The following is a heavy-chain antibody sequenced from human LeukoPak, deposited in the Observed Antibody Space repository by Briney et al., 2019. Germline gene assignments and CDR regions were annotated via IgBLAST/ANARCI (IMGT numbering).Heavy chain of an antibody. Sequence: PGGSLRLSCAASGFPLSSKYMSWVRQAPGKGLEWVSVIYSGGGTYYAGSVKGRFTISRDNSKNTVYLQMNSLRAEDTAVYYCAGTASNPPHFDYWGQGTLVTVSS. CDR1: GFPLSSKY. CDR2: IYSGGGT. J-gene: IGHJ4*02. CDR3: AGTASNPPHFDY. D-gene: IGHD4-11*01. V-gene: IGHV3-53*01.